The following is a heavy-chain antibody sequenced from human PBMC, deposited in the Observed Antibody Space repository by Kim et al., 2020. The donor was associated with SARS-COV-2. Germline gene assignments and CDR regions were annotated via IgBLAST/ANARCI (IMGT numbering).Heavy chain of an antibody. CDR2: ISSNGGST. Sequence: GGSLRLSCAASGFTFSSYAMHWVHQAPGKGLEYVSAISSNGGSTYYANSVKGRFTISRDNSKNTLYLQMGSLRAEDMAVYYCARAAGITIFGVVPSGYYYMDVWGKGTTVTVSS. CDR1: GFTFSSYA. V-gene: IGHV3-64*01. CDR3: ARAAGITIFGVVPSGYYYMDV. J-gene: IGHJ6*03. D-gene: IGHD3-3*01.